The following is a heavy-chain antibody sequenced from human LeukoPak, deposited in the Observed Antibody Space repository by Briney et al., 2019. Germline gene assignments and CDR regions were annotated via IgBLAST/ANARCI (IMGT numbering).Heavy chain of an antibody. CDR1: GFTFSSYG. D-gene: IGHD3-10*01. CDR3: ARDMVPYYYYYYGMDV. CDR2: IWYDGSNK. Sequence: GGSLRLSCAASGFTFSSYGMHWVRQAPGKGLEWVAVIWYDGSNKYYADSVKGRFTISRDNSKNTLYLQMNSLRAEDTAVYYCARDMVPYYYYYYGMDVWGQGTTVTVSS. J-gene: IGHJ6*02. V-gene: IGHV3-33*01.